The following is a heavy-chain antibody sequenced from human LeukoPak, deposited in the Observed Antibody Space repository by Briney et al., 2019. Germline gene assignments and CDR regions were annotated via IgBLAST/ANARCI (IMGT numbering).Heavy chain of an antibody. CDR2: IYYSGST. CDR1: GDSISSDY. V-gene: IGHV4-59*01. Sequence: PSETLSLTCTVSGDSISSDYWSWIRQPPGKGLEWIGYIYYSGSTNYNPSLKSRVTISVDTSKNQFSLKVSSVTAADTAVYYCGSGSYPGWFDPWGQGTLVTVSS. D-gene: IGHD3-10*01. J-gene: IGHJ5*02. CDR3: GSGSYPGWFDP.